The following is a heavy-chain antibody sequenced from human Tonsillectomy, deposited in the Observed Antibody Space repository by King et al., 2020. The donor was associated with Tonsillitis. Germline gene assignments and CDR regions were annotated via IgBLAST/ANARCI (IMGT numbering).Heavy chain of an antibody. D-gene: IGHD6-13*01. J-gene: IGHJ4*02. CDR1: GFTFSASA. CDR3: TRPYTSSWYW. Sequence: VQLVESGGGLVQPGGSLKLSCAASGFTFSASAMHWVRQASGKGLEWVGRIRSRANNYATAYAASVRGRFTISRNDSKNTAYLQMNSLQTEDTAMYYCTRPYTSSWYWGGQGTLVTVSS. CDR2: IRSRANNYAT. V-gene: IGHV3-73*01.